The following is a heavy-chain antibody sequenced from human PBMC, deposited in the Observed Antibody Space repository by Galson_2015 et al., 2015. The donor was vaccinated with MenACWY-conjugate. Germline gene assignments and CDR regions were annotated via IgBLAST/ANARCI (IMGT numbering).Heavy chain of an antibody. Sequence: ETLSLTCTVSGGSISSSSYYWGWIRQPPGKGLEWIGSIYYSGSTNYNPSLKSRVTISVDTSKNQFSLKLSSVTAADTAVYYCARAPLVPSGYQYYYFDYWGQGTLVTVSS. CDR1: GGSISSSSYY. CDR3: ARAPLVPSGYQYYYFDY. D-gene: IGHD2-2*01. V-gene: IGHV4-39*07. J-gene: IGHJ4*02. CDR2: IYYSGST.